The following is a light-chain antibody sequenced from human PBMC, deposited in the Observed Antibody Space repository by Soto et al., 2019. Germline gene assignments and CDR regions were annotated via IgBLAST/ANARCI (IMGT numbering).Light chain of an antibody. CDR2: DAS. CDR3: QQYVTSSWT. CDR1: QSVINNY. V-gene: IGKV3-20*01. J-gene: IGKJ1*01. Sequence: IVLTQSPVTLSLSPGERATLSCRSSQSVINNYLAWYQQKAGQAPRLLIYDASTRATGIPDRFSGSGSGTDFTLTISRLEAEDFAVYYCQQYVTSSWTFGQGTKVDIK.